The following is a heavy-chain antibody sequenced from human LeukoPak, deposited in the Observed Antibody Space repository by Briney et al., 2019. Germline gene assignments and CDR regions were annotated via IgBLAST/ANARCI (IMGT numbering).Heavy chain of an antibody. V-gene: IGHV3-21*01. CDR2: ISSSSSYI. D-gene: IGHD3-22*01. J-gene: IGHJ4*02. CDR3: ARDGRETYYYDSSGYLYFDY. Sequence: PGGSLRLSCAASGFTVSSNYMSRVRQAPGKGLEWVSSISSSSSYIYYADSVKGRFTISRDNAKNSLYLQMNSLRAEDTAVYYCARDGRETYYYDSSGYLYFDYWGQGTLVTVSS. CDR1: GFTVSSNY.